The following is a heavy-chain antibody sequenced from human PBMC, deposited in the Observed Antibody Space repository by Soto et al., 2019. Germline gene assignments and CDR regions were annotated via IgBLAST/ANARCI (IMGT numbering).Heavy chain of an antibody. V-gene: IGHV1-46*04. CDR3: ARSGGLLEWLVGSLAADY. CDR2: INPSGGST. D-gene: IGHD3-3*01. CDR1: GYTFTSYY. J-gene: IGHJ4*02. Sequence: QVQLVQSGAEVKKPGASVKVSCKASGYTFTSYYMHWVRQAHGQGLEWLGIINPSGGSTSYAQKLQGRFSMTRDTFKTTVYMEHSRLRSEDTAVYYGARSGGLLEWLVGSLAADYWGKASLVTVSS.